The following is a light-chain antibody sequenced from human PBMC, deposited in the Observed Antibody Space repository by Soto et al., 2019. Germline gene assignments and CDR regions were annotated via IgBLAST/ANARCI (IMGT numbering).Light chain of an antibody. CDR2: AAS. Sequence: DIQMTQSPSSLSASVGERVTITCRASQGISNYLAWYQQKPGKVPKLLIYAASTLQSGVPSRFSGSGSGTDFTPTISSLQPEDVATYYCQQYNSAPLLTFGGGTKVEIK. V-gene: IGKV1-27*01. J-gene: IGKJ4*01. CDR3: QQYNSAPLLT. CDR1: QGISNY.